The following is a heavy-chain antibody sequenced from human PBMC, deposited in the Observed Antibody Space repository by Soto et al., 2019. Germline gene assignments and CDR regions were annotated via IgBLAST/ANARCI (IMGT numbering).Heavy chain of an antibody. Sequence: PGGSLRVSCSSSEFTFSSYAMHWVRQAPGKGLEYVSAISSNGGSTYYADSVKGRFTISRDNSKNTLYLQMSSLRAEDTAVYYCACIGARAKNIWFDPWGQGTMVTVSS. J-gene: IGHJ5*02. V-gene: IGHV3-64D*06. CDR2: ISSNGGST. CDR3: ACIGARAKNIWFDP. D-gene: IGHD2-15*01. CDR1: EFTFSSYA.